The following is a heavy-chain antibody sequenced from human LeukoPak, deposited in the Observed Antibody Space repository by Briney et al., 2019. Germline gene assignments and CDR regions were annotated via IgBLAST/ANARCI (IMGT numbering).Heavy chain of an antibody. V-gene: IGHV4-59*01. J-gene: IGHJ5*02. Sequence: SETLSLTCTVSGGSMSNYYWNWIRQPPGKGLEWIGYMFYTGSGKYNPSLKSRVTISVDTSKRQISLKLTSVTTADTAVYYCATNLPGYSYGYWVAWGQGTLVTASS. CDR2: MFYTGSG. CDR1: GGSMSNYY. CDR3: ATNLPGYSYGYWVA. D-gene: IGHD5-18*01.